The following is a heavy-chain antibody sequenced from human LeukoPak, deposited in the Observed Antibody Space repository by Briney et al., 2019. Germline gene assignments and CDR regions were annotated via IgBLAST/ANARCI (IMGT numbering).Heavy chain of an antibody. CDR1: GFTFDDYA. CDR2: ISWNSGSI. D-gene: IGHD3-10*01. J-gene: IGHJ4*02. V-gene: IGHV3-9*01. Sequence: PGGSLRLSCAASGFTFDDYAMHWVRQAPGKGLEWVSGISWNSGSIGYADSVKGRFTISRDNAKNSLYLQMNSLRAEDTAVYYCARPYYYGSDWGQGTLVTVSS. CDR3: ARPYYYGSD.